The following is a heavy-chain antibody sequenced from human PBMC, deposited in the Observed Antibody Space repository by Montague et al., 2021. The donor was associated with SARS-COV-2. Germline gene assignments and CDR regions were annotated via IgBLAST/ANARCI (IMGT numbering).Heavy chain of an antibody. D-gene: IGHD1-14*01. CDR2: ISYTGST. Sequence: SETLSLTCTVSGGSISNFYWTWIRSHPGKGLDWIGSISYTGSTNYKPSLKSRVAISVDTSKNQFSLKLTSVTAADTAFYYCARINPTGVDFWGQGTLVTVSS. CDR1: GGSISNFY. J-gene: IGHJ4*02. V-gene: IGHV4-59*12. CDR3: ARINPTGVDF.